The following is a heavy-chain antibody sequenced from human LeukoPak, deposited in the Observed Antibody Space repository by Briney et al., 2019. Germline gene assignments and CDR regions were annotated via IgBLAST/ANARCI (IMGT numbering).Heavy chain of an antibody. Sequence: KTSETLSLTCTVSGGSISSYYWSWIQQPAGKGLEWIGRIYTSGSTNYNPSLKSRVTMSVDTSKNQFSLKLSSVTAADTAVYYCARGGYYYDSSGYYQNAEYFQHWGQGTLVTVSS. CDR1: GGSISSYY. D-gene: IGHD3-22*01. CDR2: IYTSGST. CDR3: ARGGYYYDSSGYYQNAEYFQH. V-gene: IGHV4-4*07. J-gene: IGHJ1*01.